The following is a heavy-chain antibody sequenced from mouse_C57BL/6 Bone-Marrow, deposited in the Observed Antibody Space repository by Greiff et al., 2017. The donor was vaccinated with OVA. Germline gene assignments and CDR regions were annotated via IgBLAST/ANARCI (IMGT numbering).Heavy chain of an antibody. CDR2: IRNKANGYTT. V-gene: IGHV7-3*01. Sequence: EVNLVESGGGLVQPGGSLSLSCAASGFTFTDYYMSWVRQPPGKALEWLGFIRNKANGYTTEYSASVKGRFTISRDNSQSILYLQMNALRAEDSATYYCARAYYYGSSPFDYWGQGTTLTVSS. CDR3: ARAYYYGSSPFDY. D-gene: IGHD1-1*01. J-gene: IGHJ2*01. CDR1: GFTFTDYY.